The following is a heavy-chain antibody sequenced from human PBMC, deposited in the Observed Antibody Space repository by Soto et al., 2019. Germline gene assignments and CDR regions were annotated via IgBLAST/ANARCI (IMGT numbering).Heavy chain of an antibody. J-gene: IGHJ4*02. V-gene: IGHV3-23*01. D-gene: IGHD5-12*01. Sequence: EVQLLESGGGLVQPGGSLRLSCAASGFTFSSYSMSWVRQAPGKGLEWVSGFRTGGDDGTTYYADSVKGRFTISRDNSKNSLYLQMNSLRAEDTAVYYCARAIWWGIVATREMPDYWGQGTLVTVSS. CDR2: FRTGGDDGTT. CDR1: GFTFSSYS. CDR3: ARAIWWGIVATREMPDY.